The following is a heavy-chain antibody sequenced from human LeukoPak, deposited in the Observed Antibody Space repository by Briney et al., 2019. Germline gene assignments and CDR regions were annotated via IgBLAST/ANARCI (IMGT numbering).Heavy chain of an antibody. CDR1: GFTFSTYA. D-gene: IGHD3-10*01. V-gene: IGHV3-30-3*01. Sequence: RSLRLSCAASGFTFSTYAMHWVRQGPGKGLEWVAVISYDGSNKYYADSVKGRFTISRDNSKNTLYLQMSSLSAEDTAVYYCARTTTPHYYGSGSYALGYWGQGTLVTVPS. J-gene: IGHJ4*02. CDR2: ISYDGSNK. CDR3: ARTTTPHYYGSGSYALGY.